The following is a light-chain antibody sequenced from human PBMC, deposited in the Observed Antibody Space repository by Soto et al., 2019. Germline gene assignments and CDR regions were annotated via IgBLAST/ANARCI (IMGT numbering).Light chain of an antibody. CDR1: TSNIGAGYG. Sequence: QSVLTQPPSVSGAPGQRVTISCTGSTSNIGAGYGVHWYQHLPGTAPKLLIYANSNRPSGVPDRFSGSKSDTSASLAITGLQAEDEADYYCQSYDSSLSGVVFGGGTKLTVL. V-gene: IGLV1-40*01. CDR3: QSYDSSLSGVV. CDR2: ANS. J-gene: IGLJ2*01.